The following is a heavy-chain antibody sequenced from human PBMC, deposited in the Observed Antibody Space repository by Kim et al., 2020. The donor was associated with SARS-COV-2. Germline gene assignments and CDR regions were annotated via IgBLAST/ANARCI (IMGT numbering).Heavy chain of an antibody. D-gene: IGHD3-16*02. CDR3: ARAMCTIWGLIVSHFDY. V-gene: IGHV1-18*01. CDR1: GYSFNSYG. Sequence: ASVKVSCEASGYSFNSYGISWVRQAPGQGLEWMGRITANRGNANYAQKFQGRVTMTTDTSSSTSYMELRSLRSEDTAVYYCARAMCTIWGLIVSHFDYWG. J-gene: IGHJ4*01. CDR2: ITANRGNA.